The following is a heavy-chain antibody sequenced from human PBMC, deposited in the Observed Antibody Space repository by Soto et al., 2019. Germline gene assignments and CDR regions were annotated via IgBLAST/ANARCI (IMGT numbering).Heavy chain of an antibody. CDR3: AILPIAAAVRYYGMDV. J-gene: IGHJ6*02. CDR2: INPICGGT. Sequence: ASVKVSCKASGGTFSSYAISWVLQAPGQGLEWMGWINPICGGTNYAQKFQGRVTMTGDTSISTAYMELSRLRSDDTAVYYCAILPIAAAVRYYGMDVWGQGTTVTVSS. V-gene: IGHV1-2*02. D-gene: IGHD6-13*01. CDR1: GGTFSSYA.